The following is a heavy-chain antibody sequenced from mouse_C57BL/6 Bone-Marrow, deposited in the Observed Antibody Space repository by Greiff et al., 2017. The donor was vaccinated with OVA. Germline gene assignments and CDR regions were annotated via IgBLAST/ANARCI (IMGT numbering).Heavy chain of an antibody. CDR3: ARWYYAMDY. V-gene: IGHV1-7*01. Sequence: QVQLKQSGAELAKPGASVKLSCKASGYTFTSYWMHWVKQRPGQGLEWIGYINPSSGYTKYNQKFKDKATLTADKSSSTAYMQLSSLPYEDAAVYYCARWYYAMDYWGQGTSVTVSS. J-gene: IGHJ4*01. CDR1: GYTFTSYW. CDR2: INPSSGYT.